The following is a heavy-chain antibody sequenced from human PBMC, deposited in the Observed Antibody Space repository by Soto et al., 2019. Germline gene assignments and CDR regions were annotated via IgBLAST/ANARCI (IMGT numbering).Heavy chain of an antibody. Sequence: PSATLSLAYTVSGGSISSYYWSWIRQPPGKGLEWIGYIYYSGSTNYNPSLKSRVTISVDTSKNQFALKLSSVTAADTAVYYCERGTGTEFTIFGVVLTTDGMDVWGQGTTVTIS. J-gene: IGHJ6*01. CDR1: GGSISSYY. V-gene: IGHV4-59*12. D-gene: IGHD3-3*01. CDR3: ERGTGTEFTIFGVVLTTDGMDV. CDR2: IYYSGST.